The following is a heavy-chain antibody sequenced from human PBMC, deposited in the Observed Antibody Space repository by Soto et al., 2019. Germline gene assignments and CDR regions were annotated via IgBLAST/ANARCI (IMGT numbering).Heavy chain of an antibody. CDR2: ISYDGSNK. CDR1: GFTFSSYA. D-gene: IGHD6-19*01. CDR3: ARGYSSGWYYFDY. V-gene: IGHV3-30*04. J-gene: IGHJ4*02. Sequence: QRWGSLRLSCAASGFTFSSYAMHWVRQAPGKGLEWVAVISYDGSNKYYADSVKGRFTISRDNSKNTLYLQMNSLRAEDTAVYYCARGYSSGWYYFDYWGQGTLVTVSS.